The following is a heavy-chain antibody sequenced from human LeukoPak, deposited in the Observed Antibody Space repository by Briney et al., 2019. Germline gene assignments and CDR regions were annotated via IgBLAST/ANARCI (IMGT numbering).Heavy chain of an antibody. V-gene: IGHV3-48*03. CDR2: ISSSGSTI. D-gene: IGHD5-24*01. J-gene: IGHJ6*02. CDR1: GFTFSSYE. Sequence: PGGSLRLSCAASGFTFSSYEMNWVRQAPGKGLEWVSYISSSGSTIYYADSVKGRFTISRDNAKNSLYLQVNSLRADDTAVYYCARLQRYVSDYYSGMDAWGQGTTVTVSS. CDR3: ARLQRYVSDYYSGMDA.